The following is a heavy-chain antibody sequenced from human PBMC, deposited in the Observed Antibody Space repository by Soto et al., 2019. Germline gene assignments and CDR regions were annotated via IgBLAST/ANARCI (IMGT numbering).Heavy chain of an antibody. CDR1: GGSISSGDYY. V-gene: IGHV4-30-4*01. J-gene: IGHJ4*02. CDR2: IYYSGST. D-gene: IGHD3-10*01. Sequence: SETLSLTCTVSGGSISSGDYYWSWIRQPPGKGLEWIGYIYYSGSTYYNPSLKSRVTISVDTSKNQFSLKLSSVTAADTAVYYCARSPGSGSYYNDSWGQGTLVTVSS. CDR3: ARSPGSGSYYNDS.